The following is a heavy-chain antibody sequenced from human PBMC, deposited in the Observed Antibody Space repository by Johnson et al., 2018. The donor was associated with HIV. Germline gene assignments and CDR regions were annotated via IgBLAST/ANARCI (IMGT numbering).Heavy chain of an antibody. CDR2: ISGSGGST. D-gene: IGHD5-12*01. V-gene: IGHV3-23*01. J-gene: IGHJ3*02. Sequence: VQLLESGGGVVQPGGSLRLSCAASGFTFSSYAMSWVRQAPGKGLEWVSAISGSGGSTYYADSVKGRFTISRDNSKSTLYLQMNSLRAEDTAVYYCARELATMCAFDIWGQGTMVTVSS. CDR3: ARELATMCAFDI. CDR1: GFTFSSYA.